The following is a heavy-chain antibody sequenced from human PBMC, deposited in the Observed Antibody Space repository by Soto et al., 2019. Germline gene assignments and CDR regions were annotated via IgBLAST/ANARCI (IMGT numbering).Heavy chain of an antibody. CDR2: IFHNGTT. D-gene: IGHD3-16*01. J-gene: IGHJ6*03. CDR1: GGSISDSSYY. Sequence: QLQLQESGSGLLKPSETLSLTCAVSGGSISDSSYYWGWIRQPPGKGLEWIGSIFHNGTTYDNPSLKSRVTISLDTSKSTFCLTVTSVTAADTAVYYCATRGITLTASHYYYPMDGWGKGTTVTVSS. CDR3: ATRGITLTASHYYYPMDG. V-gene: IGHV4-39*01.